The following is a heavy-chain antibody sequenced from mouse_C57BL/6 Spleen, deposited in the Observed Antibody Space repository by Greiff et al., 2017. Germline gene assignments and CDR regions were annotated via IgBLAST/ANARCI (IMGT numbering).Heavy chain of an antibody. J-gene: IGHJ2*01. CDR1: GYAFSSSW. V-gene: IGHV1-82*01. Sequence: QVQLKQSGPELVKPGASVKISCKASGYAFSSSWMNWVKQRPGKGLDWIGRIYPGVGDTNYNGKFKGKATLTADKSSSTAYMQLSSLTSEDSAVYFCARGAIVTTYYFDYWGQGTTLTVSS. CDR2: IYPGVGDT. D-gene: IGHD2-5*01. CDR3: ARGAIVTTYYFDY.